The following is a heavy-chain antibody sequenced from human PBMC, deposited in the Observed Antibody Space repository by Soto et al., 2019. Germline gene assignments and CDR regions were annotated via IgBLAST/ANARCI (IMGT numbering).Heavy chain of an antibody. Sequence: ASVEVSCKAPGDTFTSYYLNWVRQAPGQGLEWMGWISGYDGNTNYAPKLQGRVTMTRDTSTSTVYMELRSLRSDDTAVYYCARDRGRSCSGGTCPFDYWGQGTLVTVSS. CDR2: ISGYDGNT. V-gene: IGHV1-18*04. CDR3: ARDRGRSCSGGTCPFDY. D-gene: IGHD2-15*01. CDR1: GDTFTSYY. J-gene: IGHJ4*02.